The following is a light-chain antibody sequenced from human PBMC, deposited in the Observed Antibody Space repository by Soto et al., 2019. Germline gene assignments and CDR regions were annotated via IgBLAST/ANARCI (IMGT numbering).Light chain of an antibody. CDR2: DAS. CDR1: QIITNR. Sequence: IHMTQSPSTLSASVGDRVTITCRASQIITNRLAWYQQKPGKAPKVLIYDASNLESGVPSRFSGIRSGTEFILTISSLQPDDFATYYCQHYGGMWTFGQGTKVDIK. J-gene: IGKJ1*01. CDR3: QHYGGMWT. V-gene: IGKV1-5*01.